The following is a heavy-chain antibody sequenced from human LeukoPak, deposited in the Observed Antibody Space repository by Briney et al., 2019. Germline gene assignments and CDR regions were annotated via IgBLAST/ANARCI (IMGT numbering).Heavy chain of an antibody. J-gene: IGHJ3*02. D-gene: IGHD2-8*01. V-gene: IGHV1-69*05. CDR1: GGIFSNYA. CDR3: ARTKDAFDI. CDR2: IIPIFGTA. Sequence: GASVKVCCNASGGIFSNYAISWVRQAPGQGLEWMGRIIPIFGTANYAQKFKGRVTITTDESTSTAYMELSSLRSEDTAVYYCARTKDAFDIWGQGTMVTVSS.